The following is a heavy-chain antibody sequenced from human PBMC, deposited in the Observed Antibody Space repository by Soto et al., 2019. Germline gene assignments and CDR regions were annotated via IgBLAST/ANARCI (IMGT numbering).Heavy chain of an antibody. V-gene: IGHV4-59*08. D-gene: IGHD2-2*01. CDR2: IYYSGST. CDR3: GRHGYCSSTSCYSGFDY. Sequence: SETLSLTCTVSGGSISSYYWSWIRQPPGKGLEWIGYIYYSGSTNYNPSLKSRVTISVDTSKNQFSLKLSSVTAADTAVYYCGRHGYCSSTSCYSGFDYWGQGTLVTVSS. J-gene: IGHJ4*02. CDR1: GGSISSYY.